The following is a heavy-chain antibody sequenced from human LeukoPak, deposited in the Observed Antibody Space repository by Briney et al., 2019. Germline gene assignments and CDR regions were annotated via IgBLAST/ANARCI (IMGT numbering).Heavy chain of an antibody. CDR2: IYSGGST. J-gene: IGHJ4*02. D-gene: IGHD3-22*01. CDR3: ARATYYYDTSGYYY. V-gene: IGHV3-53*01. Sequence: GGSLRLSCAASGFTVSSSYMSWVRQAPGKGLEWVSVIYSGGSTYYADSVKGRFTISRDNSKNTLYLQMNSLRAEDTAVYYCARATYYYDTSGYYYWGQGTPVTVSS. CDR1: GFTVSSSY.